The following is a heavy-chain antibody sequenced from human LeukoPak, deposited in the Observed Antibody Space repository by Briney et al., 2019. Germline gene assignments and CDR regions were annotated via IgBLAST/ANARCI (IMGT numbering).Heavy chain of an antibody. CDR2: ISDSGGRT. D-gene: IGHD3-10*01. Sequence: GGSLRLSCAASGFTFSSYAVSWVRQAPGKGLEWVSAISDSGGRTYYADSVKGRFTISRDNSKNTLYLQMNSLRAEDTAVYYCAKAAMEYYGSGSYYRFPYWGQGTLVTVSS. J-gene: IGHJ4*02. V-gene: IGHV3-23*01. CDR3: AKAAMEYYGSGSYYRFPY. CDR1: GFTFSSYA.